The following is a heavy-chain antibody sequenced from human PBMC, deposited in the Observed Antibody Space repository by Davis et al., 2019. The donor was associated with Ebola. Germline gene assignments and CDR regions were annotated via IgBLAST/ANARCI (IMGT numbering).Heavy chain of an antibody. Sequence: GESLKISCAASGFTFSSYAMSWVRQAPGKGLEWVSAISGSGGSTYYADSVKGRFTISRDNSKKTLYLQMNSLRAEDTAVYCCARDLRGYSYGCLGYWGQGTLVTVSS. V-gene: IGHV3-23*01. CDR2: ISGSGGST. CDR3: ARDLRGYSYGCLGY. J-gene: IGHJ4*02. CDR1: GFTFSSYA. D-gene: IGHD5-18*01.